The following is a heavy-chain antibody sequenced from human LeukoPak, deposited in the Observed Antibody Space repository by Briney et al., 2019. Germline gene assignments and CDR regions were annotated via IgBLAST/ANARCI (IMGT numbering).Heavy chain of an antibody. CDR1: GGSISSGAYY. J-gene: IGHJ4*02. D-gene: IGHD2-15*01. CDR3: ARDAPTAYCSGGTCYFDY. V-gene: IGHV4-61*02. Sequence: SSETLSLTCTVSGGSISSGAYYWGWIRQPAGKGLEWIGRIYTSGSTDYNPSLKSRVTISLDTSKNQFSLNLSSMTAADTALYFCARDAPTAYCSGGTCYFDYWGQGTLVTVSS. CDR2: IYTSGST.